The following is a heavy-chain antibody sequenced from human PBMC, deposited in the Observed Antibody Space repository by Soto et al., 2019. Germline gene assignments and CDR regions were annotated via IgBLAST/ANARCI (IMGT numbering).Heavy chain of an antibody. J-gene: IGHJ6*02. Sequence: PSETLSLTCAVSGGSISSGGYSWSWIRQPPGKGLEWIGYIYHSGSTYYNPSLKSRVTILVDRSKNQFSLKLSSVTAADTAVYYCARVSRGYDLNYYYYGMDVWGQGTTVTVSS. CDR2: IYHSGST. CDR1: GGSISSGGYS. D-gene: IGHD5-12*01. CDR3: ARVSRGYDLNYYYYGMDV. V-gene: IGHV4-30-2*01.